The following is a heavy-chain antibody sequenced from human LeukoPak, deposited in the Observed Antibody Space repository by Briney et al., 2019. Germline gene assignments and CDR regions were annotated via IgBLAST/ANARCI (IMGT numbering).Heavy chain of an antibody. V-gene: IGHV1-46*01. J-gene: IGHJ4*02. CDR1: GYTFTSYY. CDR2: INPSGGST. Sequence: ASVKVSCKASGYTFTSYYMHWVRQAPGQGLEWMGIINPSGGSTSYAQKFQGRVTMTRDTSTNTVYMELSSLRSEDTAVYFCARATLSDYYFNYWGQGTLVTVSS. CDR3: ARATLSDYYFNY.